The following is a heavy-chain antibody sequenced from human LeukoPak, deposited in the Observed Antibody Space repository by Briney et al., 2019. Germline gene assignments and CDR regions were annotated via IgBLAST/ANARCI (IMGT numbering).Heavy chain of an antibody. CDR1: GYTFTSYY. J-gene: IGHJ4*02. CDR3: ARDPLAHFDWLYTFDY. Sequence: GASVKVSCKASGYTFTSYYMHWVRQAPGQGLEWMGIINPSGGSTSYAQKFQGRVTMTRDTSTSTVYMELSSLRSEDTAVYYCARDPLAHFDWLYTFDYWGQGTLVTVSS. CDR2: INPSGGST. D-gene: IGHD3-9*01. V-gene: IGHV1-46*01.